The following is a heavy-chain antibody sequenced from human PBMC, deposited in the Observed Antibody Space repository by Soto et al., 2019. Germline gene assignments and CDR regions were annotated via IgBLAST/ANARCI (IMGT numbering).Heavy chain of an antibody. J-gene: IGHJ6*02. CDR3: ARDGYCVSSSCSFLPDV. CDR1: GVNVCSYG. Sequence: GSPRLCCAACGVNVCSYGMHGVRQDPGKGLEWVAVIWYDGSNKYYADSVKGRFTISRDNAKNSLYLQMNSLRDEDMAVYYCARDGYCVSSSCSFLPDVWGQGTTVTV. CDR2: IWYDGSNK. V-gene: IGHV3-33*01. D-gene: IGHD2-2*03.